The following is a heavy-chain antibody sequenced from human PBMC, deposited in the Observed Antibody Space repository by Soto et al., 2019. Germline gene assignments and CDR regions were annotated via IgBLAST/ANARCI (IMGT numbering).Heavy chain of an antibody. CDR3: ASDGKQLVPRNTISRKPYYCYGMDV. CDR2: IIPIFGTA. V-gene: IGHV1-69*01. Sequence: QVQLVQSGAEVKKPGSSVKVSCKASGGTFSSYAISWVRQAPGQGLEWMGGIIPIFGTANYALKFQGRVKITTDESTSTEYMELSSLRSEETAVYYCASDGKQLVPRNTISRKPYYCYGMDVRGQGCTITVS. J-gene: IGHJ6*02. CDR1: GGTFSSYA. D-gene: IGHD6-6*01.